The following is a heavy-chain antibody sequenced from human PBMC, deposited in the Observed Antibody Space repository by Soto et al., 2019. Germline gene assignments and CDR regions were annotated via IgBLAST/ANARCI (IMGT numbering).Heavy chain of an antibody. Sequence: EVQLVESGGGLGKPGGSLRLSCAVSHFTFSNAWMNWVRQAPGKGLEWVGRIKTKAAGGTVDYAAPVKGRFIISRDDSKNTLYLQMNSLKSEDTAVYYCTTRENLVGAHPDAFDIWGQGTVVTVSS. CDR1: HFTFSNAW. D-gene: IGHD1-26*01. J-gene: IGHJ3*02. V-gene: IGHV3-15*07. CDR2: IKTKAAGGTV. CDR3: TTRENLVGAHPDAFDI.